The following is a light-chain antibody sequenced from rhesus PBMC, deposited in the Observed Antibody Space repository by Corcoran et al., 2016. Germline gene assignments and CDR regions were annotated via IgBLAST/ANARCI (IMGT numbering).Light chain of an antibody. CDR1: QGISSY. CDR3: QQGNSNPWT. CDR2: YGK. J-gene: IGKJ1*01. V-gene: IGKV1-32*02. Sequence: DIQMSQSPSSLSASVGDRVTITCRASQGISSYLNWYQQKPGKAPKLLIYYGKSLASGVPSRFSGSGSGTDFTLTISSLQPEDFATYYCQQGNSNPWTFGQGTKVEIK.